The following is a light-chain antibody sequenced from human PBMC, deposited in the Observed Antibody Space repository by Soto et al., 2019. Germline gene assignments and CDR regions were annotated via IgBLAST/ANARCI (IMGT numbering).Light chain of an antibody. CDR2: GAS. Sequence: EIVLTQSPGTLSLSPGERATLSCRASQSVYNNYLAWYQQKPGQATRLLIYGASSRATGIPDRFSGSGSGTDFTLTISRREPEDFAVYYCQQYGSSLTVGPGTKVDIK. J-gene: IGKJ3*01. CDR1: QSVYNNY. CDR3: QQYGSSLT. V-gene: IGKV3-20*01.